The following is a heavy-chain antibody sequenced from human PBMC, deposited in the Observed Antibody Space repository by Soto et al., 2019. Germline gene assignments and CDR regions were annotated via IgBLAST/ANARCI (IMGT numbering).Heavy chain of an antibody. J-gene: IGHJ4*02. CDR3: ARDFDYFDS. CDR2: VYHTGRT. Sequence: PSETLSLTCTVSGGSFKSGSYSWSWIRQPPGKGLEWIGYVYHTGRTSYNPSLKSRVSISMDTSKNQFSLNLDPVTAADTAVYLCARDFDYFDSSGQGTLVTVYS. CDR1: GGSFKSGSYS. V-gene: IGHV4-61*01. D-gene: IGHD3-3*01.